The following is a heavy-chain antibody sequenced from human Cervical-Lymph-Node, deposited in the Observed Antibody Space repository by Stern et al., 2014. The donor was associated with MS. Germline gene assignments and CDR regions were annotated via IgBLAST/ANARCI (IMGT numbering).Heavy chain of an antibody. V-gene: IGHV3-21*01. CDR1: GFTFSHYS. D-gene: IGHD4-17*01. CDR2: ISSNLTRT. Sequence: EVQLVESVGGLVKPGGSLSLSCDASGFTFSHYSITWVRQAPGKGLEWISSISSNLTRTYYADAVEGRFTISRDSAKNSDLLHMPSLRAEDTAVYYCARARVGDYARSPHLDSWGRGTLVSVSS. J-gene: IGHJ4*02. CDR3: ARARVGDYARSPHLDS.